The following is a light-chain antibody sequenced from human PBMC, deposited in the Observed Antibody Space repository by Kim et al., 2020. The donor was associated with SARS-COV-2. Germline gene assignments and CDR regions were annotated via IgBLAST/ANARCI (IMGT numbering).Light chain of an antibody. V-gene: IGKV1-5*01. CDR3: QQFNTFSGT. J-gene: IGKJ1*01. CDR2: DAS. CDR1: ESICTW. Sequence: ASVEDRDTLTLRSRESICTWFAWYQQKPGKAPQLLISDASSLESGVPSRFSASVSGTESTLTISSLQPDEFATYYCQQFNTFSGTFGQRTPVDIK.